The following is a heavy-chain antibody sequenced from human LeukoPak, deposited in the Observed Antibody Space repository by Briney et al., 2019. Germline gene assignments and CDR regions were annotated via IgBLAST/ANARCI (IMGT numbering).Heavy chain of an antibody. D-gene: IGHD6-19*01. CDR3: ARERQWLATDAFDI. CDR2: VWYDGSNK. Sequence: GGSLRLSCAASGFTFSSYGMHWVRQAPGKGLEWVAVVWYDGSNKYYADSVKGRFTISRDNSKNTLYLQMNSLRAEDTAVYYCARERQWLATDAFDIWGQGTMVTVSS. J-gene: IGHJ3*02. CDR1: GFTFSSYG. V-gene: IGHV3-33*01.